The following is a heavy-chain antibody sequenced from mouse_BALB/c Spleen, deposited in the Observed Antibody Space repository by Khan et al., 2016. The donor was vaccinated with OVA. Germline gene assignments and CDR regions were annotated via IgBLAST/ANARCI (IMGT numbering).Heavy chain of an antibody. CDR2: ISSGGHYT. V-gene: IGHV5-6*01. J-gene: IGHJ3*01. Sequence: EVELVESGGDLVKPGGSLELSCAASGFTFSTYGMSWVRQTPDMRLEWVATISSGGHYTYYPDSVKGRFTISRDNAKNTLYLHMSSLKSEDTAIYYCARIAYYYNSEGFAYWGQGTLVTVSA. D-gene: IGHD1-1*01. CDR1: GFTFSTYG. CDR3: ARIAYYYNSEGFAY.